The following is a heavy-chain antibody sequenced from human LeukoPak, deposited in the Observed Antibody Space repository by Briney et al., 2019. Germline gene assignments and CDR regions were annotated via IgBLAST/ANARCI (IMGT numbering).Heavy chain of an antibody. CDR2: IIPIFGTA. V-gene: IGHV1-69*05. CDR1: GGTFSSYA. D-gene: IGHD3-16*01. CDR3: ARLRLGYYYMDV. J-gene: IGHJ6*03. Sequence: ASVKVSCKASGGTFSSYAISWVRQAPGQGLEWMGRIIPIFGTANYAQKFQGRVTITTDESTSTAYMVLSSLRSEDTAVYYCARLRLGYYYMDVWGKGTTVTVSS.